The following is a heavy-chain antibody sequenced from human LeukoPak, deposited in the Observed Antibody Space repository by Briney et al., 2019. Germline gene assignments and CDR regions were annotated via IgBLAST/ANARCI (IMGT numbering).Heavy chain of an antibody. CDR3: ARVSGYRSGGACYSRRHFDH. J-gene: IGHJ4*02. Sequence: PSETLSLTWTVSGGSISSGSYYWSWIREPAGKGLEWIGRIYTSGSTNYNPSLKSRVTISVDTSKNQFSLKLSSVTAADTAVYYCARVSGYRSGGACYSRRHFDHWGQGTLVTVSS. CDR1: GGSISSGSYY. D-gene: IGHD2-15*01. V-gene: IGHV4-61*02. CDR2: IYTSGST.